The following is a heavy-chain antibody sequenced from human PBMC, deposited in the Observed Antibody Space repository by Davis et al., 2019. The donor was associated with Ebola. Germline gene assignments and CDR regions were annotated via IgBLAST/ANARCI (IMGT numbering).Heavy chain of an antibody. CDR1: GFSFSTYW. J-gene: IGHJ6*02. V-gene: IGHV3-7*03. D-gene: IGHD3-9*01. Sequence: GESLKISCAASGFSFSTYWMTWVRQAPGKGLEWVANIKSDGSEKYYVDSVKGRFTISRDNAKNSLYLQMNSLRAEDTAVYFCARTDYDILFYGMDVWGQGTTVTVSS. CDR3: ARTDYDILFYGMDV. CDR2: IKSDGSEK.